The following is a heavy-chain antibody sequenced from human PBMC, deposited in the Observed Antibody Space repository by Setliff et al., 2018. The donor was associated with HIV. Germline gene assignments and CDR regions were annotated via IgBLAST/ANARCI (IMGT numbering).Heavy chain of an antibody. CDR2: IYPGDSDT. Sequence: PGESLKISCKGSGYSFTSYWIGWVRQMPGNGLEWMGIIYPGDSDTRYSPSFQGQVTISADKSISTAYLQWSSLKASDTAMYYCARHEGGGYDFGGIDYWGQGTLVTVSS. CDR1: GYSFTSYW. V-gene: IGHV5-51*01. D-gene: IGHD5-12*01. J-gene: IGHJ4*02. CDR3: ARHEGGGYDFGGIDY.